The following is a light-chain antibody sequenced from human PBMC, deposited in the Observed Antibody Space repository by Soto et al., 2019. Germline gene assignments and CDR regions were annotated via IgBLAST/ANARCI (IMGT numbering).Light chain of an antibody. J-gene: IGLJ3*02. CDR2: GNN. CDR3: QSYDSSLSWV. CDR1: GANIGAGFD. Sequence: QPVLTQPPSVSGAPGQRVTISCTGSGANIGAGFDVHWYQQLPGTAPKLLIYGNNNRPSGVPDRFSGSKSGTSASLAITGLQSEDEADYYCQSYDSSLSWVFGGGTKLTVL. V-gene: IGLV1-40*01.